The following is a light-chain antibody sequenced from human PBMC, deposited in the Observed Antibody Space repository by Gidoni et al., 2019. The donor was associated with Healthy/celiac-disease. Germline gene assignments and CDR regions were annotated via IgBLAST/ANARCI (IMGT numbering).Light chain of an antibody. J-gene: IGLJ2*01. Sequence: QSVLTPPPSAPGTPGQRVTISCSGSSSNIGSNTVNWYQQLPGTAPKLLVYSNDQRPSGVPDRFSGSKSGTSASLAISGPQSEDEADYYCAAWDDSLNGLVVFGGGTKLTVL. CDR1: SSNIGSNT. V-gene: IGLV1-44*01. CDR3: AAWDDSLNGLVV. CDR2: SND.